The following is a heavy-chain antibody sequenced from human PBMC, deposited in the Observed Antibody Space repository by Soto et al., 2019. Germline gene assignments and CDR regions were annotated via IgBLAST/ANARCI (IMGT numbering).Heavy chain of an antibody. CDR1: GGSISTVGHY. D-gene: IGHD1-1*01. Sequence: QVQLQESGPKLVKPSQTLSLTCSVSGGSISTVGHYWTWIRQPPGKGLEWIGSIYHTGSTYYSKSLRTRLTMSVHTSTSQFSLRLSSVTAADTAVYYCARATGTLRSRNCDYWGQGSLVTVSS. CDR3: ARATGTLRSRNCDY. J-gene: IGHJ4*02. CDR2: IYHTGST. V-gene: IGHV4-31*03.